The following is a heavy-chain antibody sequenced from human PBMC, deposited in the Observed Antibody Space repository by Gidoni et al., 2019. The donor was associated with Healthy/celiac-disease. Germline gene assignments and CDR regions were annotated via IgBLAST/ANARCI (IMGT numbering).Heavy chain of an antibody. Sequence: EVQLLESGGGLVQPGGSLRLSCAASGFTFSSYAMSWVRQAPGKGLEWVSAISGSGGSTYSADSVKGRFTITRDNSKNTLYLQMNSLRAEDTAVYYCAKVGGFGELVYYYYYGMDVWGQGTTVTVSS. CDR3: AKVGGFGELVYYYYYGMDV. V-gene: IGHV3-23*01. D-gene: IGHD3-10*01. CDR2: ISGSGGST. CDR1: GFTFSSYA. J-gene: IGHJ6*02.